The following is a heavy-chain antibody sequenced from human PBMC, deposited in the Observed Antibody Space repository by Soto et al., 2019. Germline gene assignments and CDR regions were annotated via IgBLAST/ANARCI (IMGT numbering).Heavy chain of an antibody. J-gene: IGHJ4*02. CDR3: ARDRKGSSRPFDY. Sequence: GGSLRLSCAASGFTFSSYSMNWVRQAPGKGLEWVSSISSSSSYIYYADSVKGRFTISRDNAKNSLYLQMNSLRAEDTAVYYCARDRKGSSRPFDYWGQGTLVTVYS. V-gene: IGHV3-21*01. D-gene: IGHD2-15*01. CDR1: GFTFSSYS. CDR2: ISSSSSYI.